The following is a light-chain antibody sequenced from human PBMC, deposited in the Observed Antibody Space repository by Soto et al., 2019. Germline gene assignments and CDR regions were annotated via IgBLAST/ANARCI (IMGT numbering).Light chain of an antibody. Sequence: IQMTQSPSTLSSSVGDRVTITCRASQSISSWLAWYQQKPGKAPKRLIYAASSLQSGVPSRFSGSGSGTEGTITISSLKQDDGATYYCQHYNSYSEAFGQGTKVDIK. V-gene: IGKV1-5*01. J-gene: IGKJ1*01. CDR1: QSISSW. CDR3: QHYNSYSEA. CDR2: AAS.